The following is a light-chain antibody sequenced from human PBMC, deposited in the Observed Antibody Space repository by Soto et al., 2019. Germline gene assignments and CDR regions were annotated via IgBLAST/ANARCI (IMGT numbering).Light chain of an antibody. J-gene: IGLJ1*01. CDR2: DVT. Sequence: QSALTQSPSASGSPGQSVTISCTGTSSDVGDYNYVSWYQHHAGRAPKLMIYDVTKRPSGVPHRFSGSKSGSTASLTISGLQADDEADYYCCSYADIYTYVFGTGTKVTV. V-gene: IGLV2-11*01. CDR3: CSYADIYTYV. CDR1: SSDVGDYNY.